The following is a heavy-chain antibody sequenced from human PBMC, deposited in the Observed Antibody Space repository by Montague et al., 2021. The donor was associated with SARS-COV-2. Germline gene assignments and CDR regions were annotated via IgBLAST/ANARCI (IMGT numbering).Heavy chain of an antibody. V-gene: IGHV4-39*01. CDR2: VYYSGNT. D-gene: IGHD5-18*01. J-gene: IGHJ4*02. CDR3: ARREYSYGWGD. CDR1: GGSISGSSYY. Sequence: SETLSLTCTVTGGSISGSSYYWGWIRQPPGKGLEWIASVYYSGNTYYXXCLKSRLTISVDTSKNQFSLKLNSVTAADTALYYCARREYSYGWGDWGQGTLVTVSS.